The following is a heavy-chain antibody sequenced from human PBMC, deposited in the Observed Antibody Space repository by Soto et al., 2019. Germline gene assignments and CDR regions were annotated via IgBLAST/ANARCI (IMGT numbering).Heavy chain of an antibody. Sequence: GGSLRLSCAASGFTSSNAWMNWVRQAPGKGLEWVGRIKSKTDGGATDYAAPVKGRFTISRDDSKNTLYLQMNSLKTEEKAVYYCTTXXFGPPYYYDSSGYPDYWGQGTLVTVSS. CDR1: GFTSSNAW. D-gene: IGHD3-22*01. V-gene: IGHV3-15*07. CDR2: IKSKTDGGAT. CDR3: TTXXFGPPYYYDSSGYPDY. J-gene: IGHJ4*02.